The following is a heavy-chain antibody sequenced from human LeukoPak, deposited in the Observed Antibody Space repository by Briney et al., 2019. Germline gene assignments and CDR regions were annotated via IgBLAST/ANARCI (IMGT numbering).Heavy chain of an antibody. J-gene: IGHJ4*02. CDR2: ISAYNGNT. D-gene: IGHD3-10*01. Sequence: ASVKVSCKASGYTFTSYGISWVRQAPGQGLEWMGWISAYNGNTNYAQKLQGRVTMTRDTSTSTVYVELSSLRSEDTAVYYCGGSGSYYNPLDYWGQGTLLTVSS. CDR3: GGSGSYYNPLDY. CDR1: GYTFTSYG. V-gene: IGHV1-18*01.